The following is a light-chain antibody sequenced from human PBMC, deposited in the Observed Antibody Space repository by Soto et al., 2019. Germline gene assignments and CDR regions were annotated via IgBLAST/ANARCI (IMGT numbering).Light chain of an antibody. Sequence: DIVMTQSPDSLAVSLGERATINCKSSQSVFYSSNNKNYLAWYQQKPGQPPKLLIYWASTLESGVPDRFSGSGSGTDFTLTISSLHAEDVAVYYCQQYYRPWTFGQGTKVEIK. CDR3: QQYYRPWT. V-gene: IGKV4-1*01. CDR2: WAS. J-gene: IGKJ1*01. CDR1: QSVFYSSNNKNY.